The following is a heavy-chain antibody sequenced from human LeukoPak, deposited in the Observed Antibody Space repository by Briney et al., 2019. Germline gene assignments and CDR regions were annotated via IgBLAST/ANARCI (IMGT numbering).Heavy chain of an antibody. CDR3: TRDPKRYCSGGSCYVDY. CDR1: GFTFSSYE. V-gene: IGHV3-48*03. J-gene: IGHJ4*02. Sequence: GGSLRLSCAASGFTFSSYEMNWVRQAPGKGLEWVSYISSRGSTIYYADSVKGRFTISRDNSKNTLYLQMNSLRAEDTAVYYCTRDPKRYCSGGSCYVDYWGQGTLVTVSS. D-gene: IGHD2-15*01. CDR2: ISSRGSTI.